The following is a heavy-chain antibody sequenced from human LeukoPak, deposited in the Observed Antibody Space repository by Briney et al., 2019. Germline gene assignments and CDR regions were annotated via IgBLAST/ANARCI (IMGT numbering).Heavy chain of an antibody. CDR1: GGSISSYY. CDR3: AREHPRAFDI. CDR2: IYYSGST. V-gene: IGHV4-59*01. J-gene: IGHJ3*02. Sequence: PSETLSLTCTVSGGSISSYYWSWIRQPPGKGLEWIGYIYYSGSTNYNPSLKSRVTISVDTSKNQFSLKLSSVTAADTAVYYCAREHPRAFDIWGQGTMVTVSS.